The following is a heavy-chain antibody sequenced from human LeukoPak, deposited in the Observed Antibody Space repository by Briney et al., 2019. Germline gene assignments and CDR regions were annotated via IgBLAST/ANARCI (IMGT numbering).Heavy chain of an antibody. CDR1: GGSISSYY. V-gene: IGHV4-4*07. CDR3: ARERYDFWSGYYTGYFDY. J-gene: IGHJ4*02. D-gene: IGHD3-3*01. CDR2: IYTSGST. Sequence: SETLSLTCTVSGGSISSYYWSRIRQPAGKGLEWIGRIYTSGSTNYNPSLKSRVTMSVDTSKNQFSLKLSSVTAADTAVYYCARERYDFWSGYYTGYFDYWGQGTLVTVSS.